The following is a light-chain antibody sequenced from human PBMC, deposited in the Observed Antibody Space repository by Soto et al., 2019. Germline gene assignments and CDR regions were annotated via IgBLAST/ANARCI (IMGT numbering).Light chain of an antibody. V-gene: IGKV1-5*01. CDR2: DAS. Sequence: DIQMTQSPSILSASVGDRVTITCRASQSIGTYLAWYQQKPGRAPKLLIYDASSLESGVPSRFSGSGSGTQFILTISSLQPDDFATYYCQSCNTYWTYGQGTKVEI. CDR1: QSIGTY. J-gene: IGKJ1*01. CDR3: QSCNTYWT.